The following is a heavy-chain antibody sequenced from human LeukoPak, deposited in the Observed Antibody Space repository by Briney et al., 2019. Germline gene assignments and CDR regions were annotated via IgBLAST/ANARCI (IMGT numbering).Heavy chain of an antibody. CDR1: GGPISSGGYY. V-gene: IGHV4-31*03. CDR2: IYYSGST. Sequence: SETLSLTCTVSGGPISSGGYYWSWIRQHPGKGLEWIGYIYYSGSTYYNPSLKSRVTISVDTSKNQFSLKLSSVTAADTAVYYCARALAVAGAYWFDPWGQGTLVTVSS. J-gene: IGHJ5*02. CDR3: ARALAVAGAYWFDP. D-gene: IGHD6-19*01.